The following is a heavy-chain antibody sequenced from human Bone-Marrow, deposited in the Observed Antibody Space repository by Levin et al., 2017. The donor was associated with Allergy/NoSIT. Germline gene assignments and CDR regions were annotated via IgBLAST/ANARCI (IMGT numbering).Heavy chain of an antibody. CDR2: IYPSGSA. Sequence: SDTLSLTCTVSGDSINSKHWSWIRQTAGKGLEWIGRIYPSGSANYNPSLKSRVTMSVDTSKNPFSLKLSSVTAADTALYYCASRIAATGAFDSWGHGTLVTVSS. CDR1: GDSINSKH. J-gene: IGHJ4*01. V-gene: IGHV4-4*07. D-gene: IGHD6-13*01. CDR3: ASRIAATGAFDS.